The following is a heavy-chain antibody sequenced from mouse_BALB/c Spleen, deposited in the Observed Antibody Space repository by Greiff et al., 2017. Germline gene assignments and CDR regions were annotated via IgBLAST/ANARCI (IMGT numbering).Heavy chain of an antibody. Sequence: QVQLQQSGAELAKPGASVKMSCKASGYTFTSYWMHWVNQRPGQGLEWIGYINPSTGYTEYNQKFKDKATLTADKSSSTAYMQLSSLTSEDSAVYCCARSRSTMITTGAMDYWGQGTSVTVSS. CDR2: INPSTGYT. D-gene: IGHD2-4*01. CDR1: GYTFTSYW. CDR3: ARSRSTMITTGAMDY. J-gene: IGHJ4*01. V-gene: IGHV1-7*01.